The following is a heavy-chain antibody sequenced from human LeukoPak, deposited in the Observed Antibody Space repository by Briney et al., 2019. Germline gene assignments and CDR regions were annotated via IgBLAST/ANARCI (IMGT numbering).Heavy chain of an antibody. CDR1: GFTFSSYE. CDR2: ISGSGSAI. CDR3: ARDPYYYDSSNYRYFDY. D-gene: IGHD3-22*01. V-gene: IGHV3-48*03. J-gene: IGHJ4*03. Sequence: GGSLRLSCAASGFTFSSYEMNWVRQAPGKGLEWVSYISGSGSAIYYADSVKGRVTISRDNAKNSLHLQMNSLRAEDTAVYYCARDPYYYDSSNYRYFDYWGQGTLVTVSS.